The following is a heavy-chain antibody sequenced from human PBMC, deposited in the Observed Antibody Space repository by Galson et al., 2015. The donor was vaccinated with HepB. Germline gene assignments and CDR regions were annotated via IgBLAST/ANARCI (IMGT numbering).Heavy chain of an antibody. J-gene: IGHJ4*02. CDR1: GFTFSSYA. CDR2: ISSSGDLR. CDR3: AKDGVADSGWYSDY. D-gene: IGHD6-19*01. V-gene: IGHV3-23*01. Sequence: SLRLSCAASGFTFSSYAMSWVRRAPGKGLQWLSTISSSGDLRRYADSVKGRFTISRDNSKSALYLQMTSLTADDTAVYYCAKDGVADSGWYSDYWGQGTLVTVSA.